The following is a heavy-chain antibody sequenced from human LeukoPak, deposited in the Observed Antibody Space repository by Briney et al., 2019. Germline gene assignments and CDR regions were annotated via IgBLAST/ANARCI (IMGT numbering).Heavy chain of an antibody. CDR3: ARYIVVVTAIRNWFDP. D-gene: IGHD2-21*02. CDR2: INHSGST. V-gene: IGHV4-34*01. Sequence: SETLSLTCAVYGGSFSSYYWSWIRQPPGKGLEWIGEINHSGSTNYNPSLKSRVTISVDTSKNQFSLKLSSVTAADTAVYYCARYIVVVTAIRNWFDPWGQGTLVTVSS. J-gene: IGHJ5*02. CDR1: GGSFSSYY.